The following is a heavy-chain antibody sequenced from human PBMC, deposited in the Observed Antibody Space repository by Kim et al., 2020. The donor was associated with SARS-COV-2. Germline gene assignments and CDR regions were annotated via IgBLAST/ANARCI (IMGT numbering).Heavy chain of an antibody. J-gene: IGHJ3*02. Sequence: RVTISVDTSKNQFSLKLSSVTAADTAVYYCARGSYSITIGGVVITGAFDIWGRGTMVTVSS. V-gene: IGHV4-30-2*05. D-gene: IGHD3-3*01. CDR3: ARGSYSITIGGVVITGAFDI.